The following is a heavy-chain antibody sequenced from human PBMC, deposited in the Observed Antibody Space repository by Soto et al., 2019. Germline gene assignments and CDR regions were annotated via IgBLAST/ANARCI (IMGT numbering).Heavy chain of an antibody. CDR3: VRTSLVVAAATREDY. CDR1: GFTFSSYW. D-gene: IGHD2-15*01. V-gene: IGHV3-74*01. CDR2: INSDGSST. J-gene: IGHJ4*02. Sequence: VQLVESGGGLVQPGGSLRLSCAASGFTFSSYWMHWVRQAPGKGLVWVSRINSDGSSTSYADSVKGRFTISRDNAKNTLYLQMSNLRAEDTAVYYCVRTSLVVAAATREDYWGQGTLVTVSS.